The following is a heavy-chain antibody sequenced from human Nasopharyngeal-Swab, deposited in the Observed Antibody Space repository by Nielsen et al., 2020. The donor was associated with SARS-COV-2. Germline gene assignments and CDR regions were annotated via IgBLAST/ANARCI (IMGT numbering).Heavy chain of an antibody. CDR2: INSDGSST. CDR1: GFTFSSYW. CDR3: AKDVHGDYGGIDY. Sequence: GESLKISCAASGFTFSSYWMHWVRQAPGKGLVWVSRINSDGSSTSSADSVKGRFTISRDNAKNTLYLQMNSLRVDDTAVYYYAKDVHGDYGGIDYWGQGILVTVSS. V-gene: IGHV3-74*01. J-gene: IGHJ4*02. D-gene: IGHD4-17*01.